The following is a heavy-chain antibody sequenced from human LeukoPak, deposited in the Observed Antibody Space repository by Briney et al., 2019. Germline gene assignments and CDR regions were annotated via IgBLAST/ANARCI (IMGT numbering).Heavy chain of an antibody. Sequence: PGGSLRLSCAASGFTFSSYSMNWVRQAPGKGLEWVSSISSSSSYIYYADSVKGRFTISRDNAKNSLYLQMNSLRAEDTAVYYCARDTYSSSLLGRNSLRFWGQGTLVTVSS. CDR3: ARDTYSSSLLGRNSLRF. CDR1: GFTFSSYS. J-gene: IGHJ4*02. D-gene: IGHD6-6*01. CDR2: ISSSSSYI. V-gene: IGHV3-21*01.